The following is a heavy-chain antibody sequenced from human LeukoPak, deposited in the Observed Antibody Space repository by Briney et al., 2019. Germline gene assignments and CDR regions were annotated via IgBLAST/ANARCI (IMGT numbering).Heavy chain of an antibody. CDR1: GGSFSGYY. D-gene: IGHD3-22*01. J-gene: IGHJ6*02. V-gene: IGHV4-34*01. CDR3: ARDRHYYDSSGYYSGYYGMDV. CDR2: INHSGST. Sequence: PSETLSLTCAVYGGSFSGYYWSWIRQPPGKGLEWIGEINHSGSTNYNPSLKSRVTISVDTSKNQFSLKLSSVTAADTAVYYCARDRHYYDSSGYYSGYYGMDVWGQGTTVTVSS.